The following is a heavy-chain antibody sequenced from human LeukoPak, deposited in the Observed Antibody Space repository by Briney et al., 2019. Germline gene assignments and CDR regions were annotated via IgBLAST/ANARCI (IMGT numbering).Heavy chain of an antibody. V-gene: IGHV3-74*01. Sequence: PGGSLRLSCAASGFTFSDHWMHWVRQGPGKGPEWLSRTSKDGSDTFYADAAKGRFTASRDNAKNTVYLQVTNVRPDDTAVYYCARGGYSGSYYRFSWGQGTVVTVAS. CDR2: TSKDGSDT. D-gene: IGHD6-25*01. CDR3: ARGGYSGSYYRFS. J-gene: IGHJ4*02. CDR1: GFTFSDHW.